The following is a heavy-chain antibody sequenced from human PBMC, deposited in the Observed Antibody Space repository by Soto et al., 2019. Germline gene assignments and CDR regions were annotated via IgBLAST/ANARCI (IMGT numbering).Heavy chain of an antibody. Sequence: GGSLILSCAASGFTFSSYGMHWVRQAPGKGLEWVAVIWYDGSNKYYADSVKGRFTISRDNSKNTLYLQMNSLRAEDTAVYYCARDLGSYYDSSGYFDYWGQGTLVTVSS. D-gene: IGHD3-22*01. CDR1: GFTFSSYG. CDR2: IWYDGSNK. V-gene: IGHV3-33*01. J-gene: IGHJ4*02. CDR3: ARDLGSYYDSSGYFDY.